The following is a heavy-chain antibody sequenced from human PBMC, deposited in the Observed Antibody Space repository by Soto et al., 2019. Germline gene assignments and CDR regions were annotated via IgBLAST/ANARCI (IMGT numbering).Heavy chain of an antibody. CDR3: VRDAWTKYCSS. CDR2: IFPIYRTA. D-gene: IGHD6-13*01. Sequence: SVKVPCKASGGTFSSYRIIWLRQAPAPGLEWVGGIFPIYRTAHYAQKFQGRVTITADESARTSYMEMSTPNTEDTDVDNGVRDAWTKYCSSWGQGTLVTVS. CDR1: GGTFSSYR. J-gene: IGHJ4*02. V-gene: IGHV1-69*13.